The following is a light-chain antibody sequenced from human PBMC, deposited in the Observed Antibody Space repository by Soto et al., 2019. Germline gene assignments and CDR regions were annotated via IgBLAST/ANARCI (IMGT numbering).Light chain of an antibody. V-gene: IGKV3-15*01. Sequence: EIVLTHSPGTLSLSPGARSTLSCGASEIVSSNYLAWYQQRPGQAPRLLIYGASTRATGIPARFSGSGSGTEFTLTISSLQSEDFAVYYCQQYNNWPPITFGQGTRLEI. CDR3: QQYNNWPPIT. CDR2: GAS. CDR1: EIVSSN. J-gene: IGKJ5*01.